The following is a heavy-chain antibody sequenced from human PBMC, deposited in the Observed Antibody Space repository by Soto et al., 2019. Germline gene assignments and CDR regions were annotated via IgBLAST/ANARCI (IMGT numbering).Heavy chain of an antibody. Sequence: SETLSLTCTVSGGSISPYYWSWIRQPPGKGLEWIGYCSGSTNYNPSLKSRVIISVDTSKNQFSLKLSSVTAADTAVYYCARVDTYYYAPGFDYWGQGTLVTVSS. J-gene: IGHJ4*02. D-gene: IGHD3-10*01. CDR2: CSGST. CDR3: ARVDTYYYAPGFDY. V-gene: IGHV4-59*08. CDR1: GGSISPYY.